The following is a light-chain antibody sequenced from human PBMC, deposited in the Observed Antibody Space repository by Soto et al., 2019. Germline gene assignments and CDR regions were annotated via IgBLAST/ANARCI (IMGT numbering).Light chain of an antibody. CDR3: QYYGSSPRVT. Sequence: EIVLTQSPGTLSLSPGERATLSCRASQSVSATYLTWYQQKPGQAPRRLIYGASIRATGIPDRFSGSGSGTDFTLTISSLEPEDFAVYYCQYYGSSPRVTFGGGTKVEIK. J-gene: IGKJ4*01. CDR1: QSVSATY. V-gene: IGKV3-20*01. CDR2: GAS.